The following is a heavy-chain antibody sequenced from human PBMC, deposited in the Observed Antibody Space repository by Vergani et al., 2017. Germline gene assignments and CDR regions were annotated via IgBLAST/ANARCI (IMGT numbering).Heavy chain of an antibody. CDR2: ISYDGSNK. J-gene: IGHJ4*02. V-gene: IGHV3-30*18. CDR1: GFTFSSYG. Sequence: QVQLVESGGGVVQPGRSLRLSCAASGFTFSSYGMHWVRQAPGKGLEWVAVISYDGSNKYYADSVKGRFTISRDNSKNTLYLQMNSLRAEDTAVYYCAKDECSSTSCYLYFDYWGQGTLVTVSS. CDR3: AKDECSSTSCYLYFDY. D-gene: IGHD2-2*01.